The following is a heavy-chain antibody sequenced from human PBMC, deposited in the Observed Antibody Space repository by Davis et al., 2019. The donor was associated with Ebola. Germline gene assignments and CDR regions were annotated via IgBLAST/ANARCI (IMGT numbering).Heavy chain of an antibody. Sequence: GESLKISCAASGFTFSDYYMSWIRQAPGKGLEWISYISGDGDILGYADSVKGRFTVSRDNAKNSLYLQMDSLRADDTALYYCARDGADPGSLLSGWFDPWGQGTLVTVSS. CDR1: GFTFSDYY. D-gene: IGHD3-10*01. CDR2: ISGDGDIL. V-gene: IGHV3-11*01. CDR3: ARDGADPGSLLSGWFDP. J-gene: IGHJ5*02.